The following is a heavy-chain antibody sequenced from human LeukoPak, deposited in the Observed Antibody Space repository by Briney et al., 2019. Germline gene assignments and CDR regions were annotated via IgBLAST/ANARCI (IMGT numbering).Heavy chain of an antibody. CDR2: ISGSGGST. CDR3: AKDFSPIRPFTAYWYFDL. Sequence: QPGGSLRLSCAASGFTFSSYNMNWVRQAPGKGLEWVSAISGSGGSTYYADSVKGRFTISRDNSKNTLYLQMNSLRAEDTAVYYCAKDFSPIRPFTAYWYFDLWGRGTLVTVSS. CDR1: GFTFSSYN. D-gene: IGHD3-16*01. V-gene: IGHV3-23*01. J-gene: IGHJ2*01.